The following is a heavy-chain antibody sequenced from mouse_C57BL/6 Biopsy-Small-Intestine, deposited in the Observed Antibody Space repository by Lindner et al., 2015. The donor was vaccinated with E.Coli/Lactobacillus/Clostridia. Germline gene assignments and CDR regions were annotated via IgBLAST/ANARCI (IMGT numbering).Heavy chain of an antibody. J-gene: IGHJ1*03. Sequence: VQLQESGPELVKPGASVKISCKASGYSFTDYNMNWVKQSNGKSLEWIGYIYPNNGGNGYNQKFKDKATLTADKSSSTAYMQLSSLTSEDSAVYYCARYYYGSSYHWYFDVWGTGTTVTVSS. CDR1: GYSFTDYN. D-gene: IGHD1-1*01. CDR3: ARYYYGSSYHWYFDV. V-gene: IGHV1-34*01. CDR2: IYPNNGGN.